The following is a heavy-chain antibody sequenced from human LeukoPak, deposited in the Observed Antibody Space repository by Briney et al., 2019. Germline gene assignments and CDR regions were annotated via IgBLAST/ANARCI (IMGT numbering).Heavy chain of an antibody. CDR1: GGSFSGYY. J-gene: IGHJ4*02. Sequence: SETLSLTCAVCGGSFSGYYWSWIRQPPGKGLEWIGSIYYSGSTYYNPSLKSRVTISVDMSKNQFSLKLSSVTAADTAVYYCARPRGSAGGVDYWGQGTLVTVSS. CDR2: IYYSGST. CDR3: ARPRGSAGGVDY. V-gene: IGHV4-34*01. D-gene: IGHD3-16*01.